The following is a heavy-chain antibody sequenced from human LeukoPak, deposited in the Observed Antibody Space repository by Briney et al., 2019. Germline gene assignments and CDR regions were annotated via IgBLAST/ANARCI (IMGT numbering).Heavy chain of an antibody. V-gene: IGHV3-21*01. J-gene: IGHJ4*02. Sequence: GGSLRLSCAASGFTFSSYSMNWVRQAPGKGLEWVSSISSSSSYIYYADSVKGRFTISRDNAKNSLYLQMNSLRAEDTAVYYCARGGPFKYGGKKGPVSRPIDFWGQGTLITVSS. D-gene: IGHD4-23*01. CDR1: GFTFSSYS. CDR2: ISSSSSYI. CDR3: ARGGPFKYGGKKGPVSRPIDF.